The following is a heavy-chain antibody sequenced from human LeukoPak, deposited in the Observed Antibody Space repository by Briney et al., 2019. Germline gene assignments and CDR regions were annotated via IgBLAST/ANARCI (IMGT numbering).Heavy chain of an antibody. V-gene: IGHV1-69*05. CDR1: GGTFSSYA. J-gene: IGHJ4*02. CDR3: VRGARDGYNLIDY. CDR2: IIPIFGTA. D-gene: IGHD5-24*01. Sequence: ASVKVSCKASGGTFSSYAISWVRQAPGQGLEWMGGIIPIFGTANYAQKFQGRVTITTDESTSTAYMELSSLRSEDTAVYYCVRGARDGYNLIDYWGQGTLVTISS.